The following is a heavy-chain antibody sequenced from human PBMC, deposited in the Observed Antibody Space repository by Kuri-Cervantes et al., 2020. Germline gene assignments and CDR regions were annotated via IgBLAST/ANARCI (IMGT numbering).Heavy chain of an antibody. J-gene: IGHJ4*02. CDR1: ADSISSYY. D-gene: IGHD3-10*01. Sequence: SETLSLTCSLSADSISSYYWSWIRQSPGKGMEWIGNIYYSGSTTLKSRVTISVDTSKNQFSLNLSSVTAADTAVYYCARPIYYGSGSYAFWSQGTLVTVSS. V-gene: IGHV4-59*12. CDR2: IYYSGST. CDR3: ARPIYYGSGSYAF.